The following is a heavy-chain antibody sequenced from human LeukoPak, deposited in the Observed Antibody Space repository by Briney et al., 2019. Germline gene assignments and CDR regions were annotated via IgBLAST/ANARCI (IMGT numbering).Heavy chain of an antibody. CDR2: INTDTGNP. V-gene: IGHV7-4-1*02. CDR1: GYTFTTCA. Sequence: GASVKVSCKASGYTFTTCAINWMRQAPGQGLEWMGWINTDTGNPTYAQGFTGRFVFSLDTSVSTAYLQVNSLKSEDTAVYYCARAERWLQNDYWGQGTLVTVSS. J-gene: IGHJ4*02. CDR3: ARAERWLQNDY. D-gene: IGHD5-24*01.